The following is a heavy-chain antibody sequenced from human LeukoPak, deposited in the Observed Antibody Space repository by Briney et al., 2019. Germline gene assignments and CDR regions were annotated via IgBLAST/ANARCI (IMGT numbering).Heavy chain of an antibody. CDR3: AREPYSSGWYFSYYFDY. CDR1: GFTFSSYA. Sequence: GGSLRLSCAASGFTFSSYAMHWVRQAPGKGLEWVAVISYDGSKKYYADSGKGRFTISRDNSKNTLYLQMNSLRAEDTAVYYCAREPYSSGWYFSYYFDYWGQGTLVTVSS. J-gene: IGHJ4*02. D-gene: IGHD6-19*01. CDR2: ISYDGSKK. V-gene: IGHV3-30-3*01.